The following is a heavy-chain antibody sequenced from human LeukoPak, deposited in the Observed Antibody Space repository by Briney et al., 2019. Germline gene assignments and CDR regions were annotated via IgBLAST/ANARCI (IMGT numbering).Heavy chain of an antibody. Sequence: SQTLSLTCAVSGGSISSGDYSWSWIRQPPGKGLEWIGYIYHSGSTYYNPSLKGRVTISVDRSKNQFSLKLSSVTAADMAVYYCARAGASDYGDYEDGAFEIWSQGTMVTVSS. V-gene: IGHV4-30-2*01. CDR2: IYHSGST. D-gene: IGHD4-17*01. CDR3: ARAGASDYGDYEDGAFEI. J-gene: IGHJ3*02. CDR1: GGSISSGDYS.